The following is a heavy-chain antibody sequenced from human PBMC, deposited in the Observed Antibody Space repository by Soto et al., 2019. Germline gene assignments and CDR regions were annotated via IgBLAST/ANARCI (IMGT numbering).Heavy chain of an antibody. CDR1: GFTFSNFW. CDR3: TTGMGYNPGFDY. CDR2: IKSKTDGGTT. V-gene: IGHV3-15*01. J-gene: IGHJ4*02. Sequence: PGGSLRLSCAASGFTFSNFWMHWVRQAPGKGLEWVGRIKSKTDGGTTDYAAPVKGRFTISRDDSKNTLYLQMNSLKTEDTAVYYCTTGMGYNPGFDYWGQGTLVTVSS. D-gene: IGHD1-1*01.